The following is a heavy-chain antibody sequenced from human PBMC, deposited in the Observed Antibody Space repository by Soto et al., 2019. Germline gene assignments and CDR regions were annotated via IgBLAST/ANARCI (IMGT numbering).Heavy chain of an antibody. CDR3: TRGLFVVVPAGRAYYFDY. CDR1: GFTFGDYA. J-gene: IGHJ4*02. CDR2: IRSKACGGTT. Sequence: PGGSLRLSCTASGFTFGDYAMSWVRQAPGKGLEWVGFIRSKACGGTTEYAASVKGRFTISRDDSKSIAYLQMNSLKTEDTAVYYCTRGLFVVVPAGRAYYFDYWGQGTLVTVPS. D-gene: IGHD2-2*01. V-gene: IGHV3-49*04.